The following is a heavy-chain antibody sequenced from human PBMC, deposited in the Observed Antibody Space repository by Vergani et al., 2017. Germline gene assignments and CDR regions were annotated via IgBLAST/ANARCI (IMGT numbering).Heavy chain of an antibody. CDR2: ISAYNGNT. CDR1: GYTFTSYG. V-gene: IGHV1-18*04. CDR3: ARTLKDEGSPHGRYFDY. J-gene: IGHJ4*02. D-gene: IGHD3-10*01. Sequence: QVQLVQSGAEVKKPGASVKVSCKASGYTFTSYGISWVRQAPGQGLEWMGWISAYNGNTNYAQKLQGRVTMTTDTSTSTAYMELRSLSSDDTAVYYCARTLKDEGSPHGRYFDYWGQGTLVTVSS.